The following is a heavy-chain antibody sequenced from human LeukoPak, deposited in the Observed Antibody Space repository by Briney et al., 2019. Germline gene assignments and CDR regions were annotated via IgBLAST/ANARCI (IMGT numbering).Heavy chain of an antibody. D-gene: IGHD3-22*01. CDR2: TTGGGTST. V-gene: IGHV3-23*01. CDR3: ARDWDTSGYYSFDF. J-gene: IGHJ4*02. CDR1: GFTFGTHA. Sequence: GGSLRLSCAASGFTFGTHAMSWARQAPGKGLEWVSTTTGGGTSTYFADSVKGRFTISRDNSKNTLYLQMNGLRAEDTAIYYCARDWDTSGYYSFDFWGQGTLVTVSS.